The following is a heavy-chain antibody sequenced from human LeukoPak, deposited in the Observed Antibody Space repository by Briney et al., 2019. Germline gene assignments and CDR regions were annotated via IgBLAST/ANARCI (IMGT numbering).Heavy chain of an antibody. J-gene: IGHJ5*02. CDR1: GFTFSSYA. V-gene: IGHV3-53*04. D-gene: IGHD1-26*01. Sequence: GGSLRLSCAASGFTFSSYAMSWVRQAPGKGLEWVSVIYSGGSTYYADSVKGRFTISRHNSKNTLYLQMNSLRAEDTAVYYCARSREGDWFDPWGQGTLVTVSS. CDR3: ARSREGDWFDP. CDR2: IYSGGST.